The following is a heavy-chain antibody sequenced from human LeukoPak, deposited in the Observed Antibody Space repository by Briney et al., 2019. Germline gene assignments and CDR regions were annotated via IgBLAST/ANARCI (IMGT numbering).Heavy chain of an antibody. D-gene: IGHD5-18*01. CDR3: ARHVKVRYLYSYGSAYMDV. CDR2: IYYSGST. V-gene: IGHV4-59*08. CDR1: GGSISSYY. J-gene: IGHJ6*03. Sequence: SETLSLTCTVSGGSISSYYWSWIRQPPGKGLEWIGYIYYSGSTNYNPSLKSRVTISVDTSKNQFSLKLSSVTAADTAVYYCARHVKVRYLYSYGSAYMDVWGKGTTVTVSS.